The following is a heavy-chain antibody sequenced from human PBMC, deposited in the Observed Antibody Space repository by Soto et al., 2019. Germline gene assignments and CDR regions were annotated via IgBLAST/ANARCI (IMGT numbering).Heavy chain of an antibody. Sequence: GGSLRLSCAASGFTFSSYSMNWVRQAPGKGLEWVSYISSSSSTIYYADSVKGRFTISRDNAKNSLYLQMNSLRAEDTAVYYCARDLGEVPAALDYYYYYYMDVWGKGTTVTVSS. CDR3: ARDLGEVPAALDYYYYYYMDV. CDR2: ISSSSSTI. D-gene: IGHD2-2*01. V-gene: IGHV3-48*01. CDR1: GFTFSSYS. J-gene: IGHJ6*03.